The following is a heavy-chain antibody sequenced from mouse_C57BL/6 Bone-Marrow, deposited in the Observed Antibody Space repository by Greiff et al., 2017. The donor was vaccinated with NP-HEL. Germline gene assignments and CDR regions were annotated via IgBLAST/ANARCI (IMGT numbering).Heavy chain of an antibody. CDR1: GYTFTSYW. CDR3: VRGDYYGSSYGFAY. J-gene: IGHJ3*01. CDR2: IHPNSGST. Sequence: QVQLQQPGAELVKPGASVKLSCKASGYTFTSYWMHWVKQRPGQGLEWIGMIHPNSGSTNYNEKFKSKATLTVDKSSSTAYMQLSSLTSEDSAVYYCVRGDYYGSSYGFAYWGQGTLVTVSA. V-gene: IGHV1-64*01. D-gene: IGHD1-1*01.